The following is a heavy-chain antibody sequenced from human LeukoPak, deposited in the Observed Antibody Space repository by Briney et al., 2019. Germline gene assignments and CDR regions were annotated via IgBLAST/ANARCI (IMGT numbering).Heavy chain of an antibody. CDR3: ARIGPYDAFDI. V-gene: IGHV4-59*01. Sequence: PSETLSLTCTVSGGSISSYYWSWIRQPPGKGLEWIGYIYYSGSTNYNPSLKSRVTISVDTSKNQFSLKLSSATAADTAVYYCARIGPYDAFDIWGQGTMVTVSS. CDR1: GGSISSYY. CDR2: IYYSGST. J-gene: IGHJ3*02.